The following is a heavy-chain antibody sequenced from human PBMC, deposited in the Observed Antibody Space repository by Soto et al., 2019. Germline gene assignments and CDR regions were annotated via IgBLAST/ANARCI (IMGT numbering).Heavy chain of an antibody. Sequence: QVQLQESGPGLVKPSETLSLTCTVSGGSISSYYWSWIRQPPGKGLEGIGYIYYSGSINYNPSLKGGVTRSVATPKTQSSRRRAAVAAADPAEYYCARYRREVQWLVPVSFAFDIWGQGTMVTVSS. J-gene: IGHJ3*02. V-gene: IGHV4-59*08. CDR1: GGSISSYY. CDR3: ARYRREVQWLVPVSFAFDI. D-gene: IGHD6-19*01. CDR2: IYYSGSI.